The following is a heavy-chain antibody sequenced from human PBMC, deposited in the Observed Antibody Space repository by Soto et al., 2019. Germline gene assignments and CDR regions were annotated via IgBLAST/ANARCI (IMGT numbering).Heavy chain of an antibody. Sequence: ASVKVSCKASGYTFTSYAMHWVRQAPGQRLEWMGWINAGNGNTKYSQKFQGRVTITRDTSASTAYMELSSLRSEDTAVYYCARVGIVTIFGVVKAGAFDIWGQGPMVTVSS. J-gene: IGHJ3*02. D-gene: IGHD3-3*01. V-gene: IGHV1-3*01. CDR1: GYTFTSYA. CDR2: INAGNGNT. CDR3: ARVGIVTIFGVVKAGAFDI.